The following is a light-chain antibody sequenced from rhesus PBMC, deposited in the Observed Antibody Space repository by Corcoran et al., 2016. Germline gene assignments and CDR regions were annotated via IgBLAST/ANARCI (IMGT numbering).Light chain of an antibody. CDR1: QTLLNSSNNKNY. CDR2: WAS. V-gene: IGKV4-1*01. J-gene: IGKJ1*01. CDR3: QQYHTSPWT. Sequence: DIVMTQSPDSLAVSLGERVTINCKSSQTLLNSSNNKNYLAWYQQKPGQAPNLPIYWASTRGSGVPNRFSGSGSGTDFSLTISGLPAEDVAVYYCQQYHTSPWTFGQGTKVEIK.